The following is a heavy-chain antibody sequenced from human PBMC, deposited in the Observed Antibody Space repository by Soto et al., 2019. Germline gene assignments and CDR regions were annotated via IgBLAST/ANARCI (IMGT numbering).Heavy chain of an antibody. D-gene: IGHD3-10*01. CDR3: ASDGSGSYYNEYYGMDV. J-gene: IGHJ6*02. Sequence: SETLSLTCTVSGGSISSGGYYWSWIRQHPGRGLEWIGYIYYSGSTYYNPSLKSRVTISVDTSKNQFSLKLSSVTAADTAVYYCASDGSGSYYNEYYGMDVWGQGTTVT. V-gene: IGHV4-31*03. CDR2: IYYSGST. CDR1: GGSISSGGYY.